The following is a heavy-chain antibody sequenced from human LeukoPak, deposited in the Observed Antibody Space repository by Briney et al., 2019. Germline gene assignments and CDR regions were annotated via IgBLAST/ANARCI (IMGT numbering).Heavy chain of an antibody. CDR3: ARDGFNDRSGDNDGFDM. CDR1: GLTISSSG. CDR2: ISGSGDRT. V-gene: IGHV3-23*01. Sequence: GGSLRLSCAASGLTISSSGMSWVRQAPGKGLEWVSAISGSGDRTHYADSGRGRFTISRDTSKDTLYLQMNSLRADDTAVYYCARDGFNDRSGDNDGFDMWGQGTMVTVSS. J-gene: IGHJ3*02. D-gene: IGHD1-1*01.